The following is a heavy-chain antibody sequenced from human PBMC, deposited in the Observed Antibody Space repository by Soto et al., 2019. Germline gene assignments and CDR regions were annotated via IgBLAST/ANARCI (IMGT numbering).Heavy chain of an antibody. CDR2: IWYDGSNK. Sequence: QVQLVESGGGVVQPGRSLRLSCAASGFTFSSYGMHWVRQAPGKGLEWVAVIWYDGSNKYYADSVKGRFTISRDNSKNTLYLHMNSLGAEDTAVYYCASDYDGGGGADYWGQGTLVTVSS. CDR1: GFTFSSYG. J-gene: IGHJ4*02. D-gene: IGHD3-22*01. CDR3: ASDYDGGGGADY. V-gene: IGHV3-33*01.